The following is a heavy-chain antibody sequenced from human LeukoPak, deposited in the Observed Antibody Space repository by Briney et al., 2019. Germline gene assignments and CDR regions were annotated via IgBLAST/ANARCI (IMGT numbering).Heavy chain of an antibody. CDR1: GGSISSYY. D-gene: IGHD5-12*01. CDR2: IYYSGST. CDR3: ARVYFFKPTIALRTYYYYMDV. J-gene: IGHJ6*03. V-gene: IGHV4-59*01. Sequence: SETLSLTCTVSGGSISSYYWSWIRQPPGKGLEWIGYIYYSGSTNYNPSLKSRVTISVDTSKNQFSLKLSSVTAADTAVYYCARVYFFKPTIALRTYYYYMDVWGKGTTVTVSS.